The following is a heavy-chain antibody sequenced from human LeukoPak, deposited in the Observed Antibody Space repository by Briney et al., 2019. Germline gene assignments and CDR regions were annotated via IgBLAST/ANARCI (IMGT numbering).Heavy chain of an antibody. J-gene: IGHJ4*02. D-gene: IGHD6-19*01. CDR2: INPNSGGT. Sequence: GASVKVSCKASGYTFTGYYMHWVRQAPGQGLEWIGRINPNSGGTNYAQKFQGRVTMTRDTSISTAYMELSRLRSDDTAVYYCARDYWGIAVAGIEYYFDYWGQGTLVTVSS. CDR1: GYTFTGYY. CDR3: ARDYWGIAVAGIEYYFDY. V-gene: IGHV1-2*06.